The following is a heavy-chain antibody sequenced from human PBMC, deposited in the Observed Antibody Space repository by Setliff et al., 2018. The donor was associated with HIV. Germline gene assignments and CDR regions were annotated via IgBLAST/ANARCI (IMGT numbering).Heavy chain of an antibody. V-gene: IGHV3-64D*08. CDR2: VSSNGNIP. J-gene: IGHJ4*02. CDR1: GITFSRYA. D-gene: IGHD3-22*01. Sequence: PGGSLRLSCAASGITFSRYAMHWVRQAPGKGLEYVSAVSSNGNIPYYADSMKGRFTISRDNSKNTLYLQMRSLRAEDTAVYYCVKDRGPTYYYDSSGFYNFDYWGQGTLVTVSS. CDR3: VKDRGPTYYYDSSGFYNFDY.